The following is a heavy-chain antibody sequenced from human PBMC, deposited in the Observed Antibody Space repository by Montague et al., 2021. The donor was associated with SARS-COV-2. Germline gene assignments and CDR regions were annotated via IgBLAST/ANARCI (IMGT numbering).Heavy chain of an antibody. V-gene: IGHV3-30*03. CDR3: ARDLSGRFDL. CDR1: GFPFSYYG. J-gene: IGHJ5*02. CDR2: FPADGRNI. Sequence: SLRLSFSASGFPFSYYGMFWVRQAPGKGPEWVAIFPADGRNIYYADSVKGRFTVSRDNSRDTLYLQMNSLRVEDTAMYYCARDLSGRFDLWGQGTLVTVSS.